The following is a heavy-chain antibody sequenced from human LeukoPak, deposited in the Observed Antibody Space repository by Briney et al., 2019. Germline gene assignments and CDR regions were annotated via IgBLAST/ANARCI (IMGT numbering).Heavy chain of an antibody. CDR3: AKDLVSGDWYWRGFDS. CDR1: GFTFNSYV. Sequence: PGGSLRLSCAASGFTFNSYVMSWVRQAPGKGLEWVSAIGGSSGRTYYADSVRGRSTISRDNSKNTVYLQLNSLRGEDTAVYYCAKDLVSGDWYWRGFDSWGQGTLVTVSS. J-gene: IGHJ4*02. CDR2: IGGSSGRT. D-gene: IGHD6-19*01. V-gene: IGHV3-23*01.